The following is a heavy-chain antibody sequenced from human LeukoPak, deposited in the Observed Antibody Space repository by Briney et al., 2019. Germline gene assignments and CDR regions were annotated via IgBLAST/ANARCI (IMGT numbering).Heavy chain of an antibody. CDR3: ARGRVSSSTWYSTYYYYFYMDV. CDR2: VDHTGST. V-gene: IGHV4-59*01. CDR1: DDSITMYY. D-gene: IGHD1-1*01. J-gene: IGHJ6*03. Sequence: PSETLSLTCSVSDDSITMYYWTWIRQPPGKGLEWIGYVDHTGSTNFNPSLNGRVSISRDTTKNLFSLRLRSVTAADTAVYFCARGRVSSSTWYSTYYYYFYMDVWGKGTTVTVSS.